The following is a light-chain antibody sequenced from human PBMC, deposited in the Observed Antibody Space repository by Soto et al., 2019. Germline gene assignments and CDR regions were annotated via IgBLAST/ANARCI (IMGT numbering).Light chain of an antibody. CDR2: GAS. V-gene: IGKV3-20*01. CDR1: QSVSSR. J-gene: IGKJ1*01. CDR3: EQYGSSPRT. Sequence: EIVLTQSPGTLSLSPGERATLSCRASQSVSSRLAWYQQKPGQAPRLLISGASSRATGIPDRFSGSGSAIDFTLTISRLEPEDFAVYYCEQYGSSPRTFGQGTKVDIK.